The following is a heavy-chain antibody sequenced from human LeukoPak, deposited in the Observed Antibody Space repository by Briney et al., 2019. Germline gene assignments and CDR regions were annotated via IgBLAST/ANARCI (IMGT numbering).Heavy chain of an antibody. CDR1: GFTFSTNP. Sequence: PGGSLRLSCAASGFTFSTNPMSWVRQAPGKGLEWVSAISGSGGSTYYADSVKGRFTISRDNSKNTLYLQMNSLRAEDTAVYYCAKDSVTAVKNKYNWFDPWGQGTLVTVSS. CDR2: ISGSGGST. D-gene: IGHD1/OR15-1a*01. CDR3: AKDSVTAVKNKYNWFDP. J-gene: IGHJ5*02. V-gene: IGHV3-23*01.